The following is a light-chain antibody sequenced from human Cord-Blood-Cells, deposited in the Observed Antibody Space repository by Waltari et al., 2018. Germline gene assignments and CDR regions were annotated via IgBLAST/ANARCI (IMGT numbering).Light chain of an antibody. V-gene: IGLV3-25*03. Sequence: SYELTQPPSVSVSPGQTARLTCSGDALPKQYAYWYQQKPVKAPVLVSYTDSERPSGIPGRVSDSSSRTTVTLTISRVQAEDEADYYCQSEDSSGTHWVFGGGPKLTVL. CDR1: ALPKQY. J-gene: IGLJ3*02. CDR3: QSEDSSGTHWV. CDR2: TDS.